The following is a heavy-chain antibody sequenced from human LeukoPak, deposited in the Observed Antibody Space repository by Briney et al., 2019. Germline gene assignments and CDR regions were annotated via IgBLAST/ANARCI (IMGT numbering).Heavy chain of an antibody. CDR1: GGSIGSSIFH. CDR2: ISYTGST. D-gene: IGHD2-21*01. Sequence: NPSETLSLTCTVSGGSIGSSIFHWGWIRQPPGKGLEWIGTISYTGSTYYNASIKSRVTISVDTSRNQLSLKLSSVTAADTAVYYCARHYSVVYPDYWGQGTLVTVSS. CDR3: ARHYSVVYPDY. V-gene: IGHV4-39*01. J-gene: IGHJ4*02.